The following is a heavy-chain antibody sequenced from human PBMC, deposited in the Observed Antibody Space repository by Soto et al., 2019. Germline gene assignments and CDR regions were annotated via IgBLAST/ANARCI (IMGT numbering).Heavy chain of an antibody. CDR2: ISGSGGST. CDR3: AKDRKSGSGWYWDY. J-gene: IGHJ4*02. D-gene: IGHD6-19*01. Sequence: ESGGGLVQPGGSLRLSCAASGFTFSTYAMSWVRQAPGKGLEWVSAISGSGGSTYYADSVKGRFTISRDNSKNTLYLQMNSLRAEDTAIYYCAKDRKSGSGWYWDYWGQGTLVTVSS. V-gene: IGHV3-23*01. CDR1: GFTFSTYA.